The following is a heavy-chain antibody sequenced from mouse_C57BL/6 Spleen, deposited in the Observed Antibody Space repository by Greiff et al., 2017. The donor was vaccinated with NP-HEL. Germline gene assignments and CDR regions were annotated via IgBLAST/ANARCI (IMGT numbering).Heavy chain of an antibody. J-gene: IGHJ4*01. Sequence: VQLQQSGPGLVQPSQSLSITCTVSGFSLTSYGVHWVRQSPGKGLEWLGVIWRGGSTDYNAAFMSRLSITKDNSKSQVFFKMNSLQADDTAIYYCAKNDFYDGFYYAMDDWGQGTSVTVSS. CDR1: GFSLTSYG. D-gene: IGHD2-3*01. CDR2: IWRGGST. V-gene: IGHV2-5*01. CDR3: AKNDFYDGFYYAMDD.